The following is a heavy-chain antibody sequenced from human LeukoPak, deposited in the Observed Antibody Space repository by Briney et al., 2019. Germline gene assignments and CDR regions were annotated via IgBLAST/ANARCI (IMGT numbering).Heavy chain of an antibody. CDR2: IYSGGST. Sequence: GGSLRLSCAASGFTVSSNYMSWVRQAPGKGLEWVSVIYSGGSTYYADSVKGRFTISRDNSKNTLYLQMNSLRAEDTAVYYCARGQQGQLWEYVYYFDYWGQGTLVTVSS. V-gene: IGHV3-53*01. CDR3: ARGQQGQLWEYVYYFDY. D-gene: IGHD5-18*01. CDR1: GFTVSSNY. J-gene: IGHJ4*02.